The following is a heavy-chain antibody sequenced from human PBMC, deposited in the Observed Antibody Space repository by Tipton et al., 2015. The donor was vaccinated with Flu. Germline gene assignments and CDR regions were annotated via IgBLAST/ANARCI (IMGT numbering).Heavy chain of an antibody. CDR1: GGSISSYY. V-gene: IGHV4-59*01. J-gene: IGHJ4*02. D-gene: IGHD3-16*01. Sequence: TLSLTCTVSGGSISSYYWSWIRQPPGKGLEWIGYNYYSGSTNYNPSLKSRVTISVDTSKNQFSLKLNSVTAADTAVYYCARRGEKSRTANSYYFAYWGQGTLVTVSS. CDR3: ARRGEKSRTANSYYFAY. CDR2: NYYSGST.